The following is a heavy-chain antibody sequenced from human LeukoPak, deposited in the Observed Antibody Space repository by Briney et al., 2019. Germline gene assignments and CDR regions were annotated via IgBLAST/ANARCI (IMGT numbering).Heavy chain of an antibody. Sequence: GGSLRLSCAASGFTFSSYEMNWVRQAPGKGLEWVSYISGSGSPIYYADSVKGRFTISRDNAKKSLYLQMNSLRAEDTAVYYCARVGSLLRGVYFDYWGQGTLVTVSS. CDR3: ARVGSLLRGVYFDY. CDR1: GFTFSSYE. V-gene: IGHV3-48*03. J-gene: IGHJ4*02. D-gene: IGHD3-10*01. CDR2: ISGSGSPI.